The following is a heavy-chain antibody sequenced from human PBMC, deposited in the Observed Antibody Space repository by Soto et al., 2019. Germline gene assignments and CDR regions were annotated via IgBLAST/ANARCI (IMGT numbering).Heavy chain of an antibody. CDR3: ASEATGWYPDY. Sequence: QVQLQESGPGLVKPSQTLSLTCNVSGGSISSGGYYWSWIRQHPGKGREWIGYIYYSGTTYYNPSLKGRRTISVATSKNQDTLTLSSVTAGDTDVYYCASEATGWYPDYWGQGTLVSVSS. J-gene: IGHJ4*02. CDR1: GGSISSGGYY. V-gene: IGHV4-31*03. CDR2: IYYSGTT. D-gene: IGHD6-19*01.